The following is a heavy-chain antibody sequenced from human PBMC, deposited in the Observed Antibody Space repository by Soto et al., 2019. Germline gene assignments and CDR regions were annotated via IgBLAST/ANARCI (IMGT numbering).Heavy chain of an antibody. D-gene: IGHD4-17*01. CDR3: ARALDDYGAFDI. V-gene: IGHV1-18*01. J-gene: IGHJ3*02. CDR2: ISAYNGNT. Sequence: GASVKVSCKASGYTFTSYGISWARQAPGQGLEWMGWISAYNGNTNYARKLQGRVTMTTDTSTSTAYMELRSLRSDDTAVYYCARALDDYGAFDIWGQGTMVTVSS. CDR1: GYTFTSYG.